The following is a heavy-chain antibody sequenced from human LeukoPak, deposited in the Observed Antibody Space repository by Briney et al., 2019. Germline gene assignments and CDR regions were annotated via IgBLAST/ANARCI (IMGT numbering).Heavy chain of an antibody. CDR1: GGSINSYY. V-gene: IGHV4-59*08. CDR2: IYYSGST. CDR3: ARRTYYSDSSGYYVNAFDI. J-gene: IGHJ3*02. D-gene: IGHD3-22*01. Sequence: SETLSLTCTVSGGSINSYYWSWIRQPPGKGLEWIGYIYYSGSTNYNPSLKSRVTVSVDTSKNQFSLKLTSVTAADTAVYYCARRTYYSDSSGYYVNAFDIWGQGTMVTVPS.